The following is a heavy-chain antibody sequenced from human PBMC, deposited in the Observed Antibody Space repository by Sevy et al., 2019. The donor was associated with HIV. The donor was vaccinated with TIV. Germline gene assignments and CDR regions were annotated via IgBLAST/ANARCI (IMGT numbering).Heavy chain of an antibody. J-gene: IGHJ3*02. Sequence: GGSLRLSCAASGFTFSRYAMHWVRQAPGKGLEWVTIISYDGTIKYYAESVKGRFTISRDNSKNTLYLQMNNLSTDDTAVYYCARNPNYSDDSSGSVHDAFDIWGQGTTVTVSS. CDR1: GFTFSRYA. V-gene: IGHV3-30-3*01. CDR3: ARNPNYSDDSSGSVHDAFDI. CDR2: ISYDGTIK. D-gene: IGHD3-22*01.